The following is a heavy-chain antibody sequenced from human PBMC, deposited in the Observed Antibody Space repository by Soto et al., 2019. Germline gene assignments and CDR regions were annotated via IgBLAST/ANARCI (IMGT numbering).Heavy chain of an antibody. D-gene: IGHD2-8*01. CDR2: IAVGSGYT. J-gene: IGHJ4*03. V-gene: IGHV1-58*01. CDR3: AADATAWQQMVPSDY. Sequence: SVKVSCKASGFTFTSSAFQGVRQARGQRLEWIGWIAVGSGYTNYAQRFQDRVTLTRDMSTATTYMELSRLTSEDTAIYYCAADATAWQQMVPSDYWGQGTMVTVSS. CDR1: GFTFTSSA.